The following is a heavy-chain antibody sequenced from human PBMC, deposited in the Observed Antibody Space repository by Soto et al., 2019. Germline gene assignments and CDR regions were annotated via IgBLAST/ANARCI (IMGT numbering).Heavy chain of an antibody. CDR1: GFTFSSYS. CDR3: ARDLGIAAAGTPPNWFDP. CDR2: ISYEGSNK. Sequence: GGSLRLSCAASGFTFSSYSMHWVRQAPGKGLEWVAVISYEGSNKYYAETVKGRFTISRDNSKNTLYLQMNSLRAEDTALYYCARDLGIAAAGTPPNWFDPWGQGTLVTVSS. J-gene: IGHJ5*02. D-gene: IGHD6-13*01. V-gene: IGHV3-30-3*01.